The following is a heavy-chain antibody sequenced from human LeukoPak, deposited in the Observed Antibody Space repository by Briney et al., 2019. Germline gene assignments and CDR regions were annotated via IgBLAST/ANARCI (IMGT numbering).Heavy chain of an antibody. V-gene: IGHV3-9*01. CDR1: GFTFDDYA. D-gene: IGHD3-22*01. CDR3: AKDMGYYDSSGYSALFDY. J-gene: IGHJ4*02. Sequence: GGSLRLSCAASGFTFDDYAMHWGRQAPGKGLEWVSGISWNSGSIGYADSVKGRFTISRDNAKNSLYLQMNSLRAEDTALYYCAKDMGYYDSSGYSALFDYWGQGTLVTVSS. CDR2: ISWNSGSI.